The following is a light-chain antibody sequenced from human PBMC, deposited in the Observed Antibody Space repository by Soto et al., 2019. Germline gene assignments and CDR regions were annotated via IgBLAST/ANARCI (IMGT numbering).Light chain of an antibody. CDR3: LKYYSAPRT. V-gene: IGKV1-27*01. CDR1: QGISNY. Sequence: DIQMTQSPSSLSASVGDRVTITCPASQGISNYLAWYQQKPGKVPKLLIYAASTLQSGVPSRFSGSGSGTDFTLTISSLQPADVATYYCLKYYSAPRTFGQGTKVEIK. J-gene: IGKJ1*01. CDR2: AAS.